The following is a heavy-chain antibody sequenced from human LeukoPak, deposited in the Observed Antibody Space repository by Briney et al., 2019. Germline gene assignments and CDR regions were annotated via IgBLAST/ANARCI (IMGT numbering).Heavy chain of an antibody. CDR1: GFTFSSYA. J-gene: IGHJ4*02. CDR3: ARDSCSGGSCYSY. V-gene: IGHV3-23*01. Sequence: GGSLRLSCAASGFTFSSYAMSWVRQAPGKGLEWVSAISGSGGSTYYADSVKGRFTISRDNAKNSLYLQMNSLRAEDTAVYYCARDSCSGGSCYSYWGQGTLVTVSS. D-gene: IGHD2-15*01. CDR2: ISGSGGST.